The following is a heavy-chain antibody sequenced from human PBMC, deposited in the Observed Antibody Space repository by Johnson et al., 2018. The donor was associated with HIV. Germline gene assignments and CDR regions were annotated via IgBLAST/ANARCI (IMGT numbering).Heavy chain of an antibody. J-gene: IGHJ3*02. V-gene: IGHV3-20*04. CDR2: INWNGGRT. CDR1: GFTFDDYG. D-gene: IGHD3-22*01. Sequence: MQLVESGGSLVQPGGSLRLSCGASGFTFDDYGMSWVRQAPGKGLEWVSGINWNGGRTGHADSVKGRFTISRDNAKNSLYLQMNSLRAEDTAVYYCAKDLYYDSSGAGAFDIWGQGTMVTVSS. CDR3: AKDLYYDSSGAGAFDI.